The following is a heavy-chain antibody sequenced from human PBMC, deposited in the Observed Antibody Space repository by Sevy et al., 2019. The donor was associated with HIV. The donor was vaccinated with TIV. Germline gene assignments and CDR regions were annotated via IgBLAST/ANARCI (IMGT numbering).Heavy chain of an antibody. Sequence: SETLSLTCSISGGTIVSSGHYWGWIRQTPGKGLVWIGSIYYNGHTFYTPSLKSRLTISIDTSKNQFSLTLSSVTVADTAVYFCAREAGGYDYDYGMDVWGQGTTVTVSS. CDR1: GGTIVSSGHY. D-gene: IGHD5-12*01. CDR3: AREAGGYDYDYGMDV. J-gene: IGHJ6*02. V-gene: IGHV4-39*02. CDR2: IYYNGHT.